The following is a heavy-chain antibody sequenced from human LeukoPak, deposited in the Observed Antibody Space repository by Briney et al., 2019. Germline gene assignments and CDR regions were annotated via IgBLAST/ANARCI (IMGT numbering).Heavy chain of an antibody. CDR2: ISGSGINT. CDR1: GFTFSTYA. Sequence: PGGSLRLSCAASGFTFSTYAMSWVRQAPGKGLEWVSAISGSGINTYYADSVKGRFTISRDNSKNTLYLQMNSLRAEDTAVYYCARDRGSGWYGGYFDYWGQGTLVTVSS. J-gene: IGHJ4*02. V-gene: IGHV3-23*01. CDR3: ARDRGSGWYGGYFDY. D-gene: IGHD6-19*01.